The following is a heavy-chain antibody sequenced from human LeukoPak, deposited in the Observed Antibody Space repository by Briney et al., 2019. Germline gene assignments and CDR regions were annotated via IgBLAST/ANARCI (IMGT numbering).Heavy chain of an antibody. CDR2: ISYDGSNK. Sequence: PGRSLRLSCAASGFTFSSYAMHWVRQAPGKGLEWVAVISYDGSNKYYADSVKGRFTISRDNSKNTLYLQMNSLRAEDTAVYYCAKERPSGYHPYGMDAWGQGTTVTVSS. CDR3: AKERPSGYHPYGMDA. J-gene: IGHJ6*02. V-gene: IGHV3-30-3*01. D-gene: IGHD5-12*01. CDR1: GFTFSSYA.